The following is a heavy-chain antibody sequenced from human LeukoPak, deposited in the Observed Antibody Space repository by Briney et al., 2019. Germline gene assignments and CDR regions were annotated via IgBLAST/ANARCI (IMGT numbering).Heavy chain of an antibody. V-gene: IGHV1-2*02. CDR3: ARDQDSSGYYIHGY. Sequence: GASVKVSCKASGYTFTGYYMHWVRQAPGQGLEWMGWINPNSGGTNYAQKFQGRVTMTRDTSISTAYMELSRLRSDDTAVYYCARDQDSSGYYIHGYWGQGILVTVSS. D-gene: IGHD3-22*01. J-gene: IGHJ4*02. CDR2: INPNSGGT. CDR1: GYTFTGYY.